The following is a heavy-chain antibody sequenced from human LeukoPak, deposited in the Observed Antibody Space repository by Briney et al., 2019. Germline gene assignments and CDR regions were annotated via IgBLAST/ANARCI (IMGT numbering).Heavy chain of an antibody. CDR1: GGSIISYY. J-gene: IGHJ4*02. D-gene: IGHD3-22*01. CDR3: ARVGQDSTGYYRIFDY. CDR2: IYSSGST. Sequence: SETLSLTCTVSGGSIISYYWSWIRQPAGKGLEWIGRIYSSGSTNYNPSLKSRVTISVDKSKNQFSLKLTSVTAADTAVYYCARVGQDSTGYYRIFDYWGQGTLVTVSS. V-gene: IGHV4-4*07.